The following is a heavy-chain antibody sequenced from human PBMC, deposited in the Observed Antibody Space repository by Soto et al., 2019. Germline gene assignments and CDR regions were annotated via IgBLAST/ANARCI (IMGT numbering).Heavy chain of an antibody. V-gene: IGHV3-9*01. CDR3: AKARWGLGSDWFDP. D-gene: IGHD2-15*01. Sequence: GGSLRLSCAASGFTFDDYAMHWVRQAPGKGLEWVSGISWNSGSIGYADSVKGRFTISRDNAKNSLYLQMNSLRAEDTALYYCAKARWGLGSDWFDPWGQGTLVTVSS. CDR1: GFTFDDYA. J-gene: IGHJ5*02. CDR2: ISWNSGSI.